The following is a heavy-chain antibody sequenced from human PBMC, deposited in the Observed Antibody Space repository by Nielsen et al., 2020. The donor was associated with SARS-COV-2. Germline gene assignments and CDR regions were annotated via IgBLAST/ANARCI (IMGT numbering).Heavy chain of an antibody. CDR3: ARDLRSWYFQYYYYMDV. D-gene: IGHD6-13*01. CDR2: ISGSGGST. J-gene: IGHJ6*03. Sequence: GGSLRLSCAASGFTFSSYAMRWVRQAPGKGLEWVSAISGSGGSTYYADSVKGRFTISRDNSKNTLFLQMNSLRAEDTAVYYCARDLRSWYFQYYYYMDVWGKGTTVTVSS. CDR1: GFTFSSYA. V-gene: IGHV3-23*01.